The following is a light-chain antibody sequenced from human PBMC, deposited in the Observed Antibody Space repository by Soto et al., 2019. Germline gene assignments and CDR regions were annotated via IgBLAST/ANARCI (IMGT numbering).Light chain of an antibody. V-gene: IGLV1-47*01. J-gene: IGLJ2*01. CDR3: AAWDDSLSGVV. Sequence: QSVLTQPPSASGTPGQRVTISCSGSSSNIGSNYVYWYQQLPGTAPKLLIYRNNQRPSVVPDRFSGSKSGTSASLAISGLRSEDEADYYCAAWDDSLSGVVFGGGTKLNVL. CDR1: SSNIGSNY. CDR2: RNN.